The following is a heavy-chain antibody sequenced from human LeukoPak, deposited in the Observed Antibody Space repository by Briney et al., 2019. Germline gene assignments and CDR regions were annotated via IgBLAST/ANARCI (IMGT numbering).Heavy chain of an antibody. CDR2: ICYGGST. Sequence: SETLSLTCTVSGGSISSSSYYWGWIRQPPGKGLEWIGSICYGGSTYYNPSLKSRVTISVDTSKNQFSLKLSSVTAADTAVYYCARLIPYSSGWALSFYFDYWGQGTLVTVSS. D-gene: IGHD6-19*01. CDR1: GGSISSSSYY. V-gene: IGHV4-39*01. J-gene: IGHJ4*02. CDR3: ARLIPYSSGWALSFYFDY.